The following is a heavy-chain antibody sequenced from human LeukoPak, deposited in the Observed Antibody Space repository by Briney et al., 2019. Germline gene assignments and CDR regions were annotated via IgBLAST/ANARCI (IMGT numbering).Heavy chain of an antibody. CDR2: INTDGTVT. Sequence: GGSLRLSCAASGFTFSKYWMLWVRQAPGKGLESVSRINTDGTVTTYADSVKGRFTVSRDNADNTMFLQMNSVRDEDTAVYYCATKQWLAPPPDSWGQGTPVTISS. CDR1: GFTFSKYW. V-gene: IGHV3-74*01. CDR3: ATKQWLAPPPDS. D-gene: IGHD6-19*01. J-gene: IGHJ4*02.